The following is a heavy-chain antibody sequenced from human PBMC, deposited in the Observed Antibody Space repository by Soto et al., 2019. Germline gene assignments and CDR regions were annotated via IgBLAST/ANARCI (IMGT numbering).Heavy chain of an antibody. J-gene: IGHJ4*02. D-gene: IGHD5-18*01. Sequence: EVQLAESGGGVVRPGGSLRLSCAASGFTFDDNGMSWVRQAPGKGLEWVSGINWNGGSTGYADSVKGRFTISRDNAKNSLYLQMNSLRAEDTALYYCARGRRYSYGWYFDYWGQGTLVTVSS. CDR3: ARGRRYSYGWYFDY. CDR1: GFTFDDNG. V-gene: IGHV3-20*04. CDR2: INWNGGST.